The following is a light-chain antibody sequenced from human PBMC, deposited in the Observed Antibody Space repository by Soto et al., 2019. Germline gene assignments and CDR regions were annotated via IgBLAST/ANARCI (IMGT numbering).Light chain of an antibody. CDR3: CSYAGSYTGV. J-gene: IGLJ3*02. CDR1: NSDVGAYNY. V-gene: IGLV2-11*01. Sequence: QSALTQPRSVSGSPGQSVTTSCTGTNSDVGAYNYVSWYQQHPGKAPKLMLYDVSRRPSGVPDRFSGSKSGNTASLTISGRQAEDEADYYCCSYAGSYTGVFGGGTKLTVL. CDR2: DVS.